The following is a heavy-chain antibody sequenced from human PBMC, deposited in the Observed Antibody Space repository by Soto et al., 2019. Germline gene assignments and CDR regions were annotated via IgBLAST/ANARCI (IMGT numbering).Heavy chain of an antibody. CDR1: GYSVTSLD. Sequence: QVQLVQSGAEVREPGSSVKVSCKASGYSVTSLDINWVRQTAGQGLEWMGWMQPSTGRTGYAQKFQGRVTVTRDTSINTAYMELTTLTSDDTAFYYCARGVSAGVDYWGQGTLVTVSS. V-gene: IGHV1-8*01. CDR2: MQPSTGRT. J-gene: IGHJ4*02. D-gene: IGHD1-26*01. CDR3: ARGVSAGVDY.